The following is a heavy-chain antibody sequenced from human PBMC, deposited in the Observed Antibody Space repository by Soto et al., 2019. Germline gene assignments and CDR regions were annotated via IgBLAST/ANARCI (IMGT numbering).Heavy chain of an antibody. J-gene: IGHJ4*02. Sequence: SSETLSLTCTVSGDSISSYYWSWIRQPPGKGLEWIGYISDSGSTNYNPSLKSRVTISVDMSRNQFSLKLSSVTAADTAVYYCAREGHYYDSSGYYDGLDYWGQGTLVTVSS. D-gene: IGHD3-22*01. V-gene: IGHV4-59*08. CDR1: GDSISSYY. CDR3: AREGHYYDSSGYYDGLDY. CDR2: ISDSGST.